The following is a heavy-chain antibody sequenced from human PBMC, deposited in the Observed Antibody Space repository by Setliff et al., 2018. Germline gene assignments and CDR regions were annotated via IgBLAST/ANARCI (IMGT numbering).Heavy chain of an antibody. CDR2: TIPVFGTT. Sequence: SVKVSCKASGGTFRNYGISWVRQAPGQGLEWMGGTIPVFGTTDYSQKFQGRATITTDESKSTAFMQVGSLRSADRAVYYCVRGGVDTRSSTDYRYYTDVWGKGTTVTVSS. CDR1: GGTFRNYG. D-gene: IGHD5-18*01. CDR3: VRGGVDTRSSTDYRYYTDV. V-gene: IGHV1-69*05. J-gene: IGHJ6*03.